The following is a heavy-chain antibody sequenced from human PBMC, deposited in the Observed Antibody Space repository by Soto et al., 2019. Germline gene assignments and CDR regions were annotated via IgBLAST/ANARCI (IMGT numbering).Heavy chain of an antibody. CDR3: AKDHYGDYVYLYFDR. V-gene: IGHV3-30*18. Sequence: QVQLVESGGGVVQPGRSLRLSCAASGFTFSNYGTHWVRQAPGKGLEWVAVISYDGSNKYYADSVKGRFTISRDNSKNTLYLQMNSLRAEDTAVYYCAKDHYGDYVYLYFDRWGRGTLVTVSS. CDR2: ISYDGSNK. J-gene: IGHJ2*01. CDR1: GFTFSNYG. D-gene: IGHD4-17*01.